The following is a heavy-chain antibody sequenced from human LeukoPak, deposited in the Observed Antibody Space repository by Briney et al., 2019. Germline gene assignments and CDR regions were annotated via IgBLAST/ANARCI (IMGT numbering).Heavy chain of an antibody. CDR3: ARVDRYSSSRFDP. CDR2: INPNSGGT. Sequence: ASVTVSCTASGYTFTVYYMHWVRQAPRQGLERMGWINPNSGGTNYAQKFQGRVTMTRDTSISTAYMELSRLRSDDTAVYYCARVDRYSSSRFDPGGQGTLVTVSS. J-gene: IGHJ5*02. D-gene: IGHD6-19*01. CDR1: GYTFTVYY. V-gene: IGHV1-2*02.